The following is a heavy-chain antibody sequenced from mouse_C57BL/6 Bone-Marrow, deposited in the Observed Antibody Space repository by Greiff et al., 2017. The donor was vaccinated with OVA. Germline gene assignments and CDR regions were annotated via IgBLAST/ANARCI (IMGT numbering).Heavy chain of an antibody. D-gene: IGHD1-1*02. Sequence: EVQLQQSGAELVRPGASVKLSCTASGFNIKDDYMHWVKQRPEQGLEWIGWIDPENGDTEYASKFQGKATITADTSSNTAYLQLSSLTSEDTAVYYCTRIWAYYENWGQGTTLTVSS. CDR1: GFNIKDDY. V-gene: IGHV14-4*01. CDR3: TRIWAYYEN. CDR2: IDPENGDT. J-gene: IGHJ2*01.